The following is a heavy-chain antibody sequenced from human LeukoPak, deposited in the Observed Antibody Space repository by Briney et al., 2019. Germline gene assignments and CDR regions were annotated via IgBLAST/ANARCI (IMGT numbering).Heavy chain of an antibody. CDR1: GGSISSYH. D-gene: IGHD6-13*01. Sequence: SETLSLTCTVSGGSISSYHWNWIRQPPGKGLEWVGYTYYTGNSKYNPSVQSRVTMSVDTSKNQISLKLTSVTAADTAVYYCGGSSSYYYYGVDVWGQGTTVTVSS. CDR3: GGSSSYYYYGVDV. J-gene: IGHJ6*02. CDR2: TYYTGNS. V-gene: IGHV4-59*01.